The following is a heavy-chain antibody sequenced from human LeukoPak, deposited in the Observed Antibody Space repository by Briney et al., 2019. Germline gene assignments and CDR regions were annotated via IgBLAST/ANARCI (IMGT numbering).Heavy chain of an antibody. CDR2: INHSGST. CDR1: GGSFSGYY. D-gene: IGHD3-10*01. Sequence: SETLSLTCAVYGGSFSGYYWSWIRQPPGKGLEWIGEINHSGSTNYNPSLKSRVTISVGTSKNQFSLKLSSVTAADAAVYYCATRSITSSYWGQGTLVIVSS. V-gene: IGHV4-34*01. CDR3: ATRSITSSY. J-gene: IGHJ4*02.